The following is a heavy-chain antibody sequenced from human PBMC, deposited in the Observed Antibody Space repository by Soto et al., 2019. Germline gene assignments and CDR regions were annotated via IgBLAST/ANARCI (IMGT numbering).Heavy chain of an antibody. CDR2: ISYDGSNK. V-gene: IGHV3-30-3*01. CDR3: ARSGIAVAGH. D-gene: IGHD6-19*01. Sequence: PGGSLRLSCAASGFTFSSYAMHWVRQAPGKGLEWVAVISYDGSNKYYADSVKGRFTISRDNSKNTLYLQMNSLRAEDTAVYYCARSGIAVAGHWGQGTLVTVSS. J-gene: IGHJ4*02. CDR1: GFTFSSYA.